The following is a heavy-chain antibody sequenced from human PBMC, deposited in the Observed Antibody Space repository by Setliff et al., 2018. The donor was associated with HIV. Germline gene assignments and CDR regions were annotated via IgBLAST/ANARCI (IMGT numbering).Heavy chain of an antibody. CDR1: GYTFTDHY. CDR3: ATHPPYRSAWYMRS. J-gene: IGHJ5*02. V-gene: IGHV1-2*02. D-gene: IGHD6-19*01. CDR2: INPNSGGT. Sequence: ASVKVSCKASGYTFTDHYMHWVRQAPGQGLEWMGWINPNSGGTNYAQKFQGRVTMTRDTSISTVYMELSRLRSDDTAVYYCATHPPYRSAWYMRSWGQGALVTVSS.